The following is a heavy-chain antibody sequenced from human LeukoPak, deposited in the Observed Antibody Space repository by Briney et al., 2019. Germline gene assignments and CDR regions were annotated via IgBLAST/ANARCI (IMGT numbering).Heavy chain of an antibody. D-gene: IGHD3-22*01. CDR3: ARENLPHYYDSITIGY. CDR2: IRYDGSNK. CDR1: GFTFSSYG. V-gene: IGHV3-30*02. Sequence: GGSLRLSCAASGFTFSSYGVHWVRQAPGKGLEWVAFIRYDGSNKYYADSVKGRFTISRDNSKNTLYLQMNSLRAEDTAAYYCARENLPHYYDSITIGYWGQGTLVTVSS. J-gene: IGHJ4*02.